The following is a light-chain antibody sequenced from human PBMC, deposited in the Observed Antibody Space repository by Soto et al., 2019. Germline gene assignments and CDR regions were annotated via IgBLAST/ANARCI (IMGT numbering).Light chain of an antibody. CDR2: GAS. Sequence: VLTQSPGTLSLSPVERANLSCRASQSISINLAWYQHKPGQAPRLLIHGASTRATGVPARISGSGSGTEFTLPISSLQYEDFAVYSCQQFRNWPWTFGQGTKV. V-gene: IGKV3D-15*01. CDR1: QSISIN. J-gene: IGKJ1*01. CDR3: QQFRNWPWT.